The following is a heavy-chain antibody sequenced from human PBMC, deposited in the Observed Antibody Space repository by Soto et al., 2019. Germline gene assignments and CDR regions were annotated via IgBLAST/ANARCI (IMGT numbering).Heavy chain of an antibody. J-gene: IGHJ2*01. V-gene: IGHV3-48*02. CDR1: GFTFSDYK. D-gene: IGHD3-10*01. CDR2: ISSSGSPI. CDR3: AAGHWYFDL. Sequence: GGSLRLSCGDSGFTFSDYKMIWVRQTPGKGLEWVSYISSSGSPIYYADSVKGRFTISRDNAKTSLYLQMNSLRDEDTAVYYCAAGHWYFDLWGRGTLVTVSS.